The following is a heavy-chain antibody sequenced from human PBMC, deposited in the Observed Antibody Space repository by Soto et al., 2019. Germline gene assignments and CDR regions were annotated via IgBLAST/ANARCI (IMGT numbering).Heavy chain of an antibody. J-gene: IGHJ3*02. V-gene: IGHV1-69*02. CDR3: AREIAMAAKTSDVFDI. CDR2: IIPILGIA. D-gene: IGHD6-19*01. CDR1: AGTFNTYT. Sequence: QVQLVQSGAEVKKPGSSVKVSCKASAGTFNTYTISWVRQTPGQGLGWMGRIIPILGIAKYAQKFQGRVTITADKSTSTAYMKLSTLTSEHTAVYYCAREIAMAAKTSDVFDIWGQGTMVTVSS.